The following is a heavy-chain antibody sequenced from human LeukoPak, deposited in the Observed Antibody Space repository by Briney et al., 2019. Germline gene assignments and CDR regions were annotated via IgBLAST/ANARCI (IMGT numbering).Heavy chain of an antibody. J-gene: IGHJ4*02. Sequence: GGSLRLSCEASGFTFSIYYMHWVRQPAGKGLEWVSAIGTAGDTLYPGSVKGRFTISRENAKKSLFLQMNSLRVEDTAVYYCARQSTPHGNFDYWGQGTLVTVSS. CDR2: IGTAGDT. CDR1: GFTFSIYY. V-gene: IGHV3-13*01. D-gene: IGHD1-26*01. CDR3: ARQSTPHGNFDY.